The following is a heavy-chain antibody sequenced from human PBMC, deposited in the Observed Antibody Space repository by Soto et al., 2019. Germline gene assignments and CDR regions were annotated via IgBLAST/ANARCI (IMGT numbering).Heavy chain of an antibody. J-gene: IGHJ6*02. Sequence: SETLSLTCTVSGGSVSSNSYYWSWIRQPPGKGLEWIGYIYHSGSTNYNPSLKSRVTISVDTSKNQFSLKLSSVTAADTAVYYCARVTVLDYHDSSGPPPYYYYGMDVWGQGTTVTVSS. CDR1: GGSVSSNSYY. D-gene: IGHD3-22*01. V-gene: IGHV4-61*01. CDR3: ARVTVLDYHDSSGPPPYYYYGMDV. CDR2: IYHSGST.